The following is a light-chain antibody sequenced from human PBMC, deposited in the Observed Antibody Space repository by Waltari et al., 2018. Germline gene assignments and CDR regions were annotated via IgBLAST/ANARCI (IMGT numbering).Light chain of an antibody. Sequence: DIQMTQSPSSLSASAGDRVPITCRASQGISTYLNWYQQKPGKAPKRLIYAASSLESGVPSRFSGSGSGTDFTLTISSLQPEDFATYYCLQYNSNPFTFGPGTKLDIK. CDR2: AAS. J-gene: IGKJ3*01. CDR1: QGISTY. V-gene: IGKV1-17*01. CDR3: LQYNSNPFT.